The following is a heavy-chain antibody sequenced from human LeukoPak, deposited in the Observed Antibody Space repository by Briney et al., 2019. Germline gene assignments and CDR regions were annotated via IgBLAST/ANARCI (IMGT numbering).Heavy chain of an antibody. D-gene: IGHD3-3*01. J-gene: IGHJ4*02. Sequence: GGSLRLSCAASGFIFSEHWMHWVRQAPGKGLVWLSRINNDGSSTIYADSVKGRFTFSRDNAENTLFLEMSSLRVEDTAVYYCVRERNNFWSGHHSISDSWGQGTLVTVSS. CDR2: INNDGSST. CDR1: GFIFSEHW. CDR3: VRERNNFWSGHHSISDS. V-gene: IGHV3-74*01.